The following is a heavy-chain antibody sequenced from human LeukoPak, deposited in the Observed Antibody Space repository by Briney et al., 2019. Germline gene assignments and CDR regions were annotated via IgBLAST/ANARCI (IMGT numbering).Heavy chain of an antibody. Sequence: SETLSLTCTVSGGSLSSTSSYWGWIRQPPGKGLEWIGYIHYGGNTNYNPSLKSRVTISFDTSKNQFSLNLISATAADTAAYYCARLPGGYWGQGTLVIVSS. J-gene: IGHJ4*02. V-gene: IGHV4-39*01. D-gene: IGHD1-26*01. CDR3: ARLPGGY. CDR1: GGSLSSTSSY. CDR2: IHYGGNT.